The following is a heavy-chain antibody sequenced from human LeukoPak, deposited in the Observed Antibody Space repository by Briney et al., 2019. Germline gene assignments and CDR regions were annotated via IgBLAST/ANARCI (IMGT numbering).Heavy chain of an antibody. CDR2: INPNSGGT. Sequence: GASVKVSCKASGYTFTGYYMHWVRQAPGQGLEWMGWINPNSGGTNYAQKFQGRVTMTRDTSISTAYMELSRLRSDDTAMYYCAREASGIAAARDWGQGTLVTVSS. D-gene: IGHD6-13*01. V-gene: IGHV1-2*02. CDR3: AREASGIAAARD. J-gene: IGHJ4*02. CDR1: GYTFTGYY.